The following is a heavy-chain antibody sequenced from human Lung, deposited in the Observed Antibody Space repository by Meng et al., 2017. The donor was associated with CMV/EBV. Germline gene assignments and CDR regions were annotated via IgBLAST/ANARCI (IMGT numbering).Heavy chain of an antibody. D-gene: IGHD7-27*01. Sequence: ASVKVSCKASGYTFTAHYFHWVRQAPGQGLEWMGWIHPHRGDTNYAQKFQGRVTLTRDTSINTGYMELTRLTSDDTAVYYCARDNNGGQDNLGQGTLVTVSS. CDR3: ARDNNGGQDN. J-gene: IGHJ4*02. CDR1: GYTFTAHY. CDR2: IHPHRGDT. V-gene: IGHV1-2*02.